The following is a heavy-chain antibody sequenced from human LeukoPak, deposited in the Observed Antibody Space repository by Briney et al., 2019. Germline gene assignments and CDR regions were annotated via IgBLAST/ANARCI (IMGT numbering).Heavy chain of an antibody. CDR2: IKQDGSEK. CDR1: GFTFSSYW. D-gene: IGHD2-21*02. CDR3: AREERVTYYYMDV. V-gene: IGHV3-7*01. Sequence: GGSLRLSCAASGFTFSSYWMSWVRQAPGKGLEWVANIKQDGSEKYYVDSAKGRFTISRDNAKNSLYLQMNSLRAEDTAVYYCAREERVTYYYMDVWGKGTKVTVSS. J-gene: IGHJ6*03.